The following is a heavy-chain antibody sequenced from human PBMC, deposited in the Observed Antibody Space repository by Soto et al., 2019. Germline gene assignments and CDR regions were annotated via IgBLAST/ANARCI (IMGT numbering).Heavy chain of an antibody. CDR2: IYWDDDK. Sequence: SGPTLGNPAQTLTQTCTFSGLSLSTTGVAVAWIRQPPGEALEWLALIYWDDDKRYNSSLKSRLTITKDTSRDQVVLAMTNMDPMDTATYFCAHSQRGPRDFWGPGILVTVSS. CDR3: AHSQRGPRDF. V-gene: IGHV2-5*02. CDR1: GLSLSTTGVA. D-gene: IGHD5-12*01. J-gene: IGHJ4*02.